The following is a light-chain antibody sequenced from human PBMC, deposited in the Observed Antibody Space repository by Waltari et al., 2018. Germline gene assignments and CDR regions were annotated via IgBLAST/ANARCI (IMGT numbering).Light chain of an antibody. V-gene: IGLV2-14*03. CDR3: SSQTLDGVVL. CDR1: YSAVAASAP. CDR2: DVT. Sequence: QSALTQPASVSGSPGQSITISCSRIYSAVAASAPVSWYQHHPGEAPQVIIYDVTNRPSGVSDRFSASKSANRAFLTISGLQPDDEADYYCSSQTLDGVVLFGGGTKLTVL. J-gene: IGLJ2*01.